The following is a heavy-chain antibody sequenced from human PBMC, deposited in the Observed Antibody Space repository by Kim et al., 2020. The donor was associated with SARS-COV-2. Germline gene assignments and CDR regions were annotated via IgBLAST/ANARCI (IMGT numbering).Heavy chain of an antibody. V-gene: IGHV4-34*01. CDR3: AGYGSAAAIDY. D-gene: IGHD6-13*01. CDR2: INHSGST. CDR1: GGSFSGYY. Sequence: SETLSLTCAVYGGSFSGYYWSWIRQPPGKGLEWIGEINHSGSTNYNPSLKSRVTISVDTSKNQFSLKLSSVTAADTAVYYCAGYGSAAAIDYWGQGTLVTVSS. J-gene: IGHJ4*02.